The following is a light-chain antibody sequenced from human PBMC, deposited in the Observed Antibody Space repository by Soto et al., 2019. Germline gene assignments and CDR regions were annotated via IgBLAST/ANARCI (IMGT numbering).Light chain of an antibody. CDR2: GAS. CDR3: QQRSNWPLT. CDR1: QSVSSNY. Sequence: EIVLTQSPGTLSLSPGERATLSCRASQSVSSNYLAWYQQKPGQAPRLLIYGASRGAADIPDRFSGSGSGTDFTLTISRLEPEDFAVYFCQQRSNWPLTFGPGAKVDIK. J-gene: IGKJ3*01. V-gene: IGKV3D-20*02.